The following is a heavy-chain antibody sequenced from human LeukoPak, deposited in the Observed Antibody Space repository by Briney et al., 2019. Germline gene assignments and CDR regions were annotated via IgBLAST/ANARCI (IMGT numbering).Heavy chain of an antibody. CDR3: ARGEYSSSGLDY. V-gene: IGHV3-30*14. D-gene: IGHD6-6*01. CDR2: ISSDGGTI. CDR1: GFTFSAYI. Sequence: GKSLRLSCAASGFTFSAYILHWVRQAPGKGLAWVAAISSDGGTINYADSVKGRFTISRDNSKNTLYLQMNSLRAEDTAVYYCARGEYSSSGLDYWGQGTLVTVSS. J-gene: IGHJ4*02.